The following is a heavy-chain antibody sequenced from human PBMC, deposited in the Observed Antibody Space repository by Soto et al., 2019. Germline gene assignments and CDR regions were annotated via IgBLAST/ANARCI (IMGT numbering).Heavy chain of an antibody. CDR1: GYTFTSYG. J-gene: IGHJ4*02. CDR2: ISAYNGNT. CDR3: ARDRVVVVAATEKSFDY. D-gene: IGHD2-15*01. V-gene: IGHV1-18*01. Sequence: ASVKVSCKASGYTFTSYGISWVRQAPGQGLEWMGWISAYNGNTNYAQKLQGRVTMTTDTSTSTAYMELRSLRSDDTAVYYCARDRVVVVAATEKSFDYWGQGTLVTVSS.